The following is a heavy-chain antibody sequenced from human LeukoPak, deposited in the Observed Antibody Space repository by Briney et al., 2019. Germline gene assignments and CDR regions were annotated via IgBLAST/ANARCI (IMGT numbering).Heavy chain of an antibody. CDR3: ARWGHFEASGYFVVDY. D-gene: IGHD3-22*01. Sequence: SETLSLTCTVSDGSIRNFYWNWFRQPPGKRLEWIGHTLYGGRTDYNPSLESRVTISVDTSKSQFSLKLRSVTTTDTAVNYCARWGHFEASGYFVVDYWGQGALVAVSS. V-gene: IGHV4-59*01. CDR2: TLYGGRT. CDR1: DGSIRNFY. J-gene: IGHJ4*02.